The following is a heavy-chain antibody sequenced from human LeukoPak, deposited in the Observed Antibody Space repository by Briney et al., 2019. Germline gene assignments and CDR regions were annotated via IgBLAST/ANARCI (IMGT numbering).Heavy chain of an antibody. CDR3: VRDPNWGNDH. D-gene: IGHD7-27*01. Sequence: PGESLRLSCAASGFTFSSYWMHWVRQAPGKGLVWVSRINTDGSYTNYADSVKGRFTISRDNAKNMLYLQMNSLRAEDTAVYYCVRDPNWGNDHWGQGILVTVSS. CDR2: INTDGSYT. V-gene: IGHV3-74*01. J-gene: IGHJ4*02. CDR1: GFTFSSYW.